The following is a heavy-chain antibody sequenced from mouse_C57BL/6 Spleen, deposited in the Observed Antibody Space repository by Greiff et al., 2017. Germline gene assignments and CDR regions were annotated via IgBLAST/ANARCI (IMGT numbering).Heavy chain of an antibody. Sequence: LQESGPELVKPGASVKISCKASGYAFSSSWMNWVKQRPGKGLEWIGRIYPGDGDTNYNGKFKGKATLTADKSSSTAYMQLSSLTSEDSAVYFCALDSSGFDYWGQGTTLTVSS. CDR2: IYPGDGDT. D-gene: IGHD3-2*02. V-gene: IGHV1-82*01. CDR3: ALDSSGFDY. CDR1: GYAFSSSW. J-gene: IGHJ2*01.